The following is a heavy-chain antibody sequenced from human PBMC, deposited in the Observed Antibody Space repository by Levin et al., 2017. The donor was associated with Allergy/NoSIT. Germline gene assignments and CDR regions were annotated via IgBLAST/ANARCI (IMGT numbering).Heavy chain of an antibody. CDR1: GFSLSSYW. D-gene: IGHD3-10*01. Sequence: LSLTCAASGFSLSSYWMHWVRQVPGKGLVWVSRINSDGSSRSYADSVKGRFIISRDNAKNTLHLQVNSLRAEDTAVFYCAREAISQDYLLYPPLDLWGQGTLVTVSS. J-gene: IGHJ5*02. CDR3: AREAISQDYLLYPPLDL. V-gene: IGHV3-74*01. CDR2: INSDGSSR.